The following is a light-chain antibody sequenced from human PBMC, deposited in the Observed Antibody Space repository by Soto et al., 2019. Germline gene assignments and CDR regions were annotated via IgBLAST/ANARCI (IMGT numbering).Light chain of an antibody. CDR1: RDIGND. CDR3: LHDYDIPRT. J-gene: IGKJ1*01. V-gene: IGKV1-6*01. Sequence: IQMTQSPLSLSASVGDRVIITCRASRDIGNDLGWYQQKPGKAPKLLIFAASTLHSGVPSRFSGSGSDTVFTLTISSLHPEDFATYFCLHDYDIPRTFGQGTTV. CDR2: AAS.